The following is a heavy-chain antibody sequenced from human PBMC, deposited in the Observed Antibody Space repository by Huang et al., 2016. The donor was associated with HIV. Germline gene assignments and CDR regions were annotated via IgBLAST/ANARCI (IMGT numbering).Heavy chain of an antibody. Sequence: EVQLVESGGGLVKPGGSLRISCAASGFTFSNAWVGGGRQAPGKGMEGVGRSKSKTDGGTADYTAPVRGRFTISRDDSKNTQFLQMNSLKTEDTAVYYCATSYGGSYHLWGQGTLVTVSS. CDR2: SKSKTDGGTA. V-gene: IGHV3-15*01. CDR1: GFTFSNAW. J-gene: IGHJ5*02. D-gene: IGHD1-26*01. CDR3: ATSYGGSYHL.